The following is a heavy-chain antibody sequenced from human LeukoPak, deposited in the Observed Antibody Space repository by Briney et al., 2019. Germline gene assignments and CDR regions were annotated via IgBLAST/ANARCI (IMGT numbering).Heavy chain of an antibody. CDR3: ARDWEGLGEYWYFDL. Sequence: GASVKVSCKSSGYTFTGYYMHWVRQAPGQGLEWMGWIIPNSGGTNYAQKFQGRVTMTRDTSISTAYMELCRLRSDDTAVYYCARDWEGLGEYWYFDLWGRGTLVTVSS. CDR1: GYTFTGYY. D-gene: IGHD1-26*01. J-gene: IGHJ2*01. CDR2: IIPNSGGT. V-gene: IGHV1-2*02.